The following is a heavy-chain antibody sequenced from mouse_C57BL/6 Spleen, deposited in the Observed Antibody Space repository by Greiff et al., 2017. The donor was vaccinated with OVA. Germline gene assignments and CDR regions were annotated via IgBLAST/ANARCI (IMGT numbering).Heavy chain of an antibody. D-gene: IGHD2-5*01. V-gene: IGHV5-16*01. Sequence: EVMLVESEGGLVQPGSSMKLSCTASGFTFSDYYMAWVRQVPEKGLEWVANINYDGSSTYYLDSLKSRFIISRDNAQNILYLQMSSLKSEDTATYYCARQSNLGYAMDYWGQGTAVTVSS. J-gene: IGHJ4*01. CDR2: INYDGSST. CDR1: GFTFSDYY. CDR3: ARQSNLGYAMDY.